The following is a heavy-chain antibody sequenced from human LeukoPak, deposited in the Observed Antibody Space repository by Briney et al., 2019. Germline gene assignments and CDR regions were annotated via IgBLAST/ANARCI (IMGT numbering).Heavy chain of an antibody. CDR1: AFTFSSYW. CDR3: VRDLGSGWCPDY. CDR2: INSDVTST. D-gene: IGHD6-13*01. J-gene: IGHJ4*02. V-gene: IGHV3-74*01. Sequence: RRSLRLSCAASAFTFSSYWMHWVRQAPGDGLVWVSRINSDVTSTSYADSVKGRFTISRDNAKNTMYLQMNSLRAEDTAVYYCVRDLGSGWCPDYWGQGTLVTVSS.